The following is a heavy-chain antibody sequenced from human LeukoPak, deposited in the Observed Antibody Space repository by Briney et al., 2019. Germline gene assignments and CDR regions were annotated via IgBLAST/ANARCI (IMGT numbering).Heavy chain of an antibody. J-gene: IGHJ4*02. D-gene: IGHD4-17*01. CDR2: ISSHSSYI. CDR3: ARIPHPDYADAQ. Sequence: GGSLRLSCAASGFTFSSYSMVWVRQAPGKGLEWISSISSHSSYIYYADSMKGRFTVSRDNGKKLVHLQLNSLRAEDTAVYFCARIPHPDYADAQWGQGTLVIVSS. CDR1: GFTFSSYS. V-gene: IGHV3-21*01.